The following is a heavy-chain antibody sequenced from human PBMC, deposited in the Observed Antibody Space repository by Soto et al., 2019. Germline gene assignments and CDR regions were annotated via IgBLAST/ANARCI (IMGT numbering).Heavy chain of an antibody. V-gene: IGHV3-20*04. CDR2: INWNGGST. Sequence: GGSLRLSCAASGFTFDDYGMSWVRQAPGKGLEWVSGINWNGGSTGYADSVKGRFTISRDNAKNSLYLQMNSLRAEDTAVYYCARLSFENTTSCYWGQGTLVTVSS. J-gene: IGHJ4*02. D-gene: IGHD1-26*01. CDR3: ARLSFENTTSCY. CDR1: GFTFDDYG.